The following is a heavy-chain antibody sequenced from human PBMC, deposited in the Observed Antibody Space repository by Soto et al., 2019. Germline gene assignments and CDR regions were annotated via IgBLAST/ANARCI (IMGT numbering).Heavy chain of an antibody. J-gene: IGHJ6*02. CDR2: IKQDGSEK. Sequence: EVQLVESGGGLVQPGGSLRLSCAASGFTFSSYWMSWVRQAPVKGLEWVGNIKQDGSEKNYVDFVKGRFTISRDNAKNSLYLQMNSRGAEDTAVSSCARIALAGGGWDVWGQGTTVVVSS. CDR1: GFTFSSYW. D-gene: IGHD6-13*01. CDR3: ARIALAGGGWDV. V-gene: IGHV3-7*01.